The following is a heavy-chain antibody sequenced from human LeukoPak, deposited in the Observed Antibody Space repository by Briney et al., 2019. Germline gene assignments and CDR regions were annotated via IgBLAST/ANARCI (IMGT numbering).Heavy chain of an antibody. J-gene: IGHJ3*02. CDR2: IYYSGST. D-gene: IGHD2-2*03. Sequence: IYYSGSTYYNPFLKSRVTISVDTSKNQFSLMLSSVTAVDTAVYYCARVGIVVVPAVEAFDIWGQGTMVTVSS. V-gene: IGHV4-31*02. CDR3: ARVGIVVVPAVEAFDI.